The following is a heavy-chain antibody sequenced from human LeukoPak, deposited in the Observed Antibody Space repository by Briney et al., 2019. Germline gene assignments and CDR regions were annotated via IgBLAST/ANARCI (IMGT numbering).Heavy chain of an antibody. J-gene: IGHJ4*02. CDR3: ATYRQVLLPFES. D-gene: IGHD2-8*02. V-gene: IGHV3-23*01. CDR1: GFTFSTFA. CDR2: IFPSGGEI. Sequence: PGRSLRLSCAASGFTFSTFAMTWVRQPPGKGLEWVSSIFPSGGEIHYADSVRGRFTISRDNSKSTLSLQMNSLRAEDTAIYYCATYRQVLLPFESWGQGTLVTVSS.